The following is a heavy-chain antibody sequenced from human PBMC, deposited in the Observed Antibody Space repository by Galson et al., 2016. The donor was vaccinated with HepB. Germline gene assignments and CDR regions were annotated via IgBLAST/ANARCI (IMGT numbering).Heavy chain of an antibody. D-gene: IGHD3-10*01. Sequence: SLRLSCAASGFTFSSYSMNWVRQAPGKGLEWVSSITSISSYIYYAESVKGRFTISRDNAKNSLYLQMNSLKVEDTAVYYCAGDTLVVSRGVIYYMDVWGKGTTVTVSS. CDR1: GFTFSSYS. CDR2: ITSISSYI. V-gene: IGHV3-21*01. CDR3: AGDTLVVSRGVIYYMDV. J-gene: IGHJ6*03.